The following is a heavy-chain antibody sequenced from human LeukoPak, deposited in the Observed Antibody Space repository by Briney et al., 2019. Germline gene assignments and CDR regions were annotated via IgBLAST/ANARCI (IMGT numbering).Heavy chain of an antibody. Sequence: SETLSLTCTVSGGSISSSSYYWGWIRQPPGKGLEWIGSIYYSGSTYYNLSLKSRVTISVDTSKNQFSLKLSSVTAADTAVYYCARQGDYYGSGSYFGSGSFDYWGQGTLVTVSS. V-gene: IGHV4-39*01. D-gene: IGHD3-10*01. CDR1: GGSISSSSYY. J-gene: IGHJ4*02. CDR2: IYYSGST. CDR3: ARQGDYYGSGSYFGSGSFDY.